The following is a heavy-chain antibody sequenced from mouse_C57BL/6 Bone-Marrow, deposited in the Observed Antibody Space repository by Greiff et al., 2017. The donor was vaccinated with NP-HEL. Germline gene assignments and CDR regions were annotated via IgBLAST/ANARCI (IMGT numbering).Heavy chain of an antibody. Sequence: EVKLVESGGGLVQPGGSMKLSCAASGFTFSDAWMDWVRQSPEKGLEWVAEIRNKANNHATYYAATETGRFNISRDGSKSSVYLQLNSLRAEDTGIYYCTRVGYPLWLRRRGYAMDYWGQGTSVTVSS. V-gene: IGHV6-6*01. J-gene: IGHJ4*01. CDR1: GFTFSDAW. CDR2: IRNKANNHAT. CDR3: TRVGYPLWLRRRGYAMDY. D-gene: IGHD2-2*01.